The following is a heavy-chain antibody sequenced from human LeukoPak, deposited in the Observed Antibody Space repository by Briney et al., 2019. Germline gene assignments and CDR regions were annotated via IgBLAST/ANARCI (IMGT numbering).Heavy chain of an antibody. Sequence: ASVKFSCKASGYTFTTYNINWVRQASGQGLEWMGWLNPDSGKTGYAQKFQGRVTMTRNTSISTAYMELSSLRSEDTAVYFCARTLGPYYYDTRGYPWGQGTLVTVSS. CDR2: LNPDSGKT. CDR3: ARTLGPYYYDTRGYP. V-gene: IGHV1-8*01. D-gene: IGHD3-22*01. CDR1: GYTFTTYN. J-gene: IGHJ5*02.